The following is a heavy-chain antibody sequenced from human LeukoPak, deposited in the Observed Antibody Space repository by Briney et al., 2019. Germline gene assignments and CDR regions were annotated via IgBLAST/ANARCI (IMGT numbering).Heavy chain of an antibody. D-gene: IGHD1-26*01. CDR2: ISYDGSDK. V-gene: IGHV3-30*04. CDR3: ARELPNSGSYGAFDY. CDR1: GFTFNSYA. J-gene: IGHJ4*02. Sequence: PGGSLRLSCASSGFTFNSYAMHWVRQAPGKGLEWVAVISYDGSDKYYADSVKGRFTISRDNSKNTLYLQMNSLRAEDTAVYYCARELPNSGSYGAFDYWGQGTLVTVSS.